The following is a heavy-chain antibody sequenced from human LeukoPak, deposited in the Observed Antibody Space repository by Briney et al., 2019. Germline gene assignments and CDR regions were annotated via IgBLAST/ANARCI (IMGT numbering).Heavy chain of an antibody. Sequence: SVKVSCKASGYTFTGYYMHWVRQAPGQGLEWMGRIIPIFGTANYAQKFQGRVTITTDESTSTAYMELSSLRSEDTAVYYCAREMNCGGDCYRDYWGQGTLVTVSS. J-gene: IGHJ4*02. CDR3: AREMNCGGDCYRDY. D-gene: IGHD2-21*02. CDR2: IIPIFGTA. V-gene: IGHV1-69*05. CDR1: GYTFTGYY.